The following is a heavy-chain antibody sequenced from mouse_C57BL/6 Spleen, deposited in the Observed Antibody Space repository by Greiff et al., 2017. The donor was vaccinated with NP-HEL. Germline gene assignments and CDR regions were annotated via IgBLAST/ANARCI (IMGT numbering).Heavy chain of an antibody. V-gene: IGHV1-72*01. Sequence: VQLQQPGAELVKPGASVKLSCKASGYTFTSYWMHWVKQRPGRGLKWIGRIDPNSGGTKYNEKFKSKATLTVDKPSRTAYMQLSSLTSEDSAVYYCARCHYGSSYDWYFEGWGTGTTVTVSS. D-gene: IGHD1-1*01. CDR3: ARCHYGSSYDWYFEG. CDR2: IDPNSGGT. CDR1: GYTFTSYW. J-gene: IGHJ1*03.